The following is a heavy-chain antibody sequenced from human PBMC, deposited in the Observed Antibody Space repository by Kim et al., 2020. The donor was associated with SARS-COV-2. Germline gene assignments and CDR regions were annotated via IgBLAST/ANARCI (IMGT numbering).Heavy chain of an antibody. CDR1: GGTFSSYA. Sequence: SVKVSCKASGGTFSSYAISWVRQAPGQGLEWMGGIIPIFGTANYAQKFQGRVTITADESTSTAYMELSSLRSEDTAVYYCARVDYGDYYVVDYWGQGTLVTVSS. CDR3: ARVDYGDYYVVDY. D-gene: IGHD4-17*01. CDR2: IIPIFGTA. J-gene: IGHJ4*02. V-gene: IGHV1-69*13.